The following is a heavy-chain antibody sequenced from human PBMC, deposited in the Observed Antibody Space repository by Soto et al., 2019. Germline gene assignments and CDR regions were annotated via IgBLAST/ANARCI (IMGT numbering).Heavy chain of an antibody. CDR2: ISYDGSIQ. CDR3: AEERWLLRRFDY. Sequence: PGGSLRLSCAASQFIFSNYAMHWVRQAPGKVLEWVALISYDGSIQKYADSVKGRFTISRDNSVNTLYLPMNSLRVEDTAVYYYAEERWLLRRFDYWGQGTMVTVAS. J-gene: IGHJ4*02. V-gene: IGHV3-30*04. CDR1: QFIFSNYA. D-gene: IGHD5-12*01.